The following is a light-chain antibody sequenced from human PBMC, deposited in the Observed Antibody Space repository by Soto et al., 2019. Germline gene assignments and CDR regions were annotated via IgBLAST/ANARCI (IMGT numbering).Light chain of an antibody. CDR3: MQALQAPRT. J-gene: IGKJ3*01. CDR2: LGS. CDR1: ESLLHSNGYNY. V-gene: IGKV2-28*01. Sequence: DIVMTQSPLSLPVTPGEPASISCRSSESLLHSNGYNYFHWYLQKPGQSPHLLIYLGSNRASGVPDRFSGSGSGTDFTLKISRVEAEDVGVYYCMQALQAPRTFGHGTKVEIK.